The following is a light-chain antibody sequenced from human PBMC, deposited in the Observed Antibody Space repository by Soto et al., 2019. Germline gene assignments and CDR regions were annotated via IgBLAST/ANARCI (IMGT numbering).Light chain of an antibody. V-gene: IGKV3-15*01. Sequence: IVLKQSPGTLSLSPGERATLSCRASQSVSSNLAWYQQKPGQAPRLLIYGASTRATGIPARFSGSESGTEFTLTISSLQSEDFAVYYCQQYTNWPRTFAQGSKVDVK. J-gene: IGKJ1*01. CDR3: QQYTNWPRT. CDR1: QSVSSN. CDR2: GAS.